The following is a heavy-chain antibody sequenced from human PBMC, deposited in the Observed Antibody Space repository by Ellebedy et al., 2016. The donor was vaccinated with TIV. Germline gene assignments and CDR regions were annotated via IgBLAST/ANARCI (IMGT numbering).Heavy chain of an antibody. CDR3: ARHQGGVATGSARVLDY. D-gene: IGHD6-13*01. J-gene: IGHJ4*02. V-gene: IGHV4-39*01. CDR1: GGSISSSRYY. CDR2: LYHSGRT. Sequence: MPSETLSLTCTVSGGSISSSRYYWGWVRQPPGQGLEWIGSLYHSGRTYYNPYLKSRVTISVDTAKKEFSLNLRSVTAADTAVYYCARHQGGVATGSARVLDYWGQGTLFTVSS.